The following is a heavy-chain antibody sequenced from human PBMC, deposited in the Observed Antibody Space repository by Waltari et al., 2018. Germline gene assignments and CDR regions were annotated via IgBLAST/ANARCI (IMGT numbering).Heavy chain of an antibody. Sequence: QVHLQESGSGLVKPSETLSLTCTVSGGSITSDYWSWIRQSPGKGLEWIGYTYYSGNTTYTPSLKSRVTIAVDTSKNQFSLKLASVTAADTAVYYCARGGGDYPRNWFDPWGQGTLVTVSS. V-gene: IGHV4-59*01. CDR3: ARGGGDYPRNWFDP. D-gene: IGHD4-17*01. CDR2: TYYSGNT. CDR1: GGSITSDY. J-gene: IGHJ5*02.